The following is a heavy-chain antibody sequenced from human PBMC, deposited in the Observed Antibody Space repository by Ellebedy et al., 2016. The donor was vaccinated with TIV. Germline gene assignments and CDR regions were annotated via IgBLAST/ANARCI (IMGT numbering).Heavy chain of an antibody. V-gene: IGHV3-21*01. Sequence: GESLKISCAASGFTFNSYSMNWVRQAPGKGLEWVSSISSSSSYIYYADSVKGRFTISRDNAKNSLYLQMNSLRAEDTAVYYCARDPTDSGSYWGQGTMVTVSS. CDR1: GFTFNSYS. D-gene: IGHD1-26*01. CDR3: ARDPTDSGSY. CDR2: ISSSSSYI. J-gene: IGHJ3*01.